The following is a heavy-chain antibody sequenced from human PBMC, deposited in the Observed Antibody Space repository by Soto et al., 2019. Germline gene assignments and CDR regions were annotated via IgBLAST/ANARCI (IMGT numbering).Heavy chain of an antibody. CDR1: GYTFSSYG. V-gene: IGHV1-18*01. CDR2: ISTYNGNT. D-gene: IGHD3-10*01. CDR3: ARASGASGSYSSN. J-gene: IGHJ4*02. Sequence: QVQLVQSGAEVKRPGASVKVSCKASGYTFSSYGISWVRQAPGQGLEWMGWISTYNGNTNYAQKVQGRVTMTTDTSTNTAYMDLRSLRSDDTAVYYCARASGASGSYSSNWCQGTLVTVSS.